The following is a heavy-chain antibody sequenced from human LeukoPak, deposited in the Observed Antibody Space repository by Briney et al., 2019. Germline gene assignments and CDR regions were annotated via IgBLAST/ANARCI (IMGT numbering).Heavy chain of an antibody. CDR3: ARVQRAAAAIPGGSYNWFDP. CDR1: GFIFSDYW. Sequence: GGSLRLSCAASGFIFSDYWMHWVRQAPGKGLVWVSRINSDGSSTSHADSVKGRFTISRDNAKNTLYLQMNGLRAEDTAVYYCARVQRAAAAIPGGSYNWFDPWGQGTLVTVSS. D-gene: IGHD6-13*01. J-gene: IGHJ5*02. CDR2: INSDGSST. V-gene: IGHV3-74*01.